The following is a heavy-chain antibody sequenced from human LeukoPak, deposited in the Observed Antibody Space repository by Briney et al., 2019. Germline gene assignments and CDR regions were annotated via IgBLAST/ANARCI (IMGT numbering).Heavy chain of an antibody. CDR3: AKGAMIVVVTYFDY. CDR1: GFTFDDYA. Sequence: PGRSLRLSCAASGFTFDDYAMHWVRQAPGKGLEWVSGISWNSGSIGYADSVKGRFTIPRDNAKNSLYLQMNSLRAEDTALYYCAKGAMIVVVTYFDYWGQGTLVTVSS. D-gene: IGHD3-22*01. CDR2: ISWNSGSI. J-gene: IGHJ4*02. V-gene: IGHV3-9*01.